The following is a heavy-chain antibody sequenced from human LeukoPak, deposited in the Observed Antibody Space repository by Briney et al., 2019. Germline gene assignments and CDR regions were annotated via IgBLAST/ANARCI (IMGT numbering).Heavy chain of an antibody. V-gene: IGHV1-8*03. CDR3: ARGDAEGNYYYMDV. J-gene: IGHJ6*03. CDR2: MNPNSGNT. D-gene: IGHD2-8*01. Sequence: ASVKVSCKASGYTFTSYDVNWVRQATGQGLEWMGWMNPNSGNTGYAQKFQGRVTITRNTSISTAYMELSSLRSEDTAVYYCARGDAEGNYYYMDVWGKGTTVTVSS. CDR1: GYTFTSYD.